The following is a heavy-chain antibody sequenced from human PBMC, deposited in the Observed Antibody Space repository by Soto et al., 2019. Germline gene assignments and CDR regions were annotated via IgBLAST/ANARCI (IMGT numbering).Heavy chain of an antibody. CDR3: ARDPWDEDIVVVPAARENYYYYGMDV. V-gene: IGHV4-4*02. D-gene: IGHD2-2*01. J-gene: IGHJ6*02. Sequence: NPSETLSLTCAVSGGSISSSNWWSWVRQPPGKGLEWIGEIYHSGSTNYNPSLKSRVTISVDKSKNQFSLKLSSVTAADTAVYYCARDPWDEDIVVVPAARENYYYYGMDVWGQGTTVTVSS. CDR2: IYHSGST. CDR1: GGSISSSNW.